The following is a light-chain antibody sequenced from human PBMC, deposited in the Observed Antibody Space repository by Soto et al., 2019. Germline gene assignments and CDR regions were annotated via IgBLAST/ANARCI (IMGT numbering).Light chain of an antibody. V-gene: IGKV3-20*01. CDR2: GAS. Sequence: EIVLTQSPGTLSLSPGERATLSCRASQSVSSFYLAWYQQKPGQSPRLLISGASSRAAAIPDRFSGGGSGTDFTLTISRLETEDFAVYYWQQCARSPWTFGQGTKVEIK. CDR1: QSVSSFY. CDR3: QQCARSPWT. J-gene: IGKJ1*01.